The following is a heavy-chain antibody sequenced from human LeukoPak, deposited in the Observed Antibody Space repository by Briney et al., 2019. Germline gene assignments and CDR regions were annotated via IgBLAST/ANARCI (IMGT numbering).Heavy chain of an antibody. CDR2: ISTSSSYI. CDR3: ARTLRDSNGWYGPFDY. J-gene: IGHJ4*02. V-gene: IGHV3-21*01. CDR1: GFTFSSYN. D-gene: IGHD6-19*01. Sequence: GGSLRLSCAASGFTFSSYNMNWVRQAPGKGLEWVSFISTSSSYIHYADSVKGRFTISRDNAKNSLYLQMNSLRAEDTAVYYCARTLRDSNGWYGPFDYWGQGALVTVSS.